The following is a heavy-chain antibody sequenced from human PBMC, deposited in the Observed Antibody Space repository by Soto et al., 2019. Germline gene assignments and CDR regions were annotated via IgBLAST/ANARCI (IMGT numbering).Heavy chain of an antibody. CDR2: FSDGGSNT. D-gene: IGHD6-13*01. V-gene: IGHV3-23*01. CDR3: AILDSSTWYTGYYFDY. J-gene: IGHJ4*02. CDR1: GFSFSSYA. Sequence: EVQLLESGGGLVQPGGSLRLSCAASGFSFSSYAMNWVRQAPGKGLERVSAFSDGGSNTYYTDSVKGRFTISRDNSKNTVFLQMNSLRAEDTAVYYCAILDSSTWYTGYYFDYWGQGTLVTVSS.